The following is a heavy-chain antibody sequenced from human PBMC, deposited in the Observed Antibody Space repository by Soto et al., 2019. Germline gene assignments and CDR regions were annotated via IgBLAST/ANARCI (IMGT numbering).Heavy chain of an antibody. CDR2: ISTYNGNT. CDR3: ARVPGTTPIWFDP. D-gene: IGHD1-7*01. J-gene: IGHJ5*02. CDR1: GYTFNSYG. V-gene: IGHV1-18*04. Sequence: VASVKVSCKASGYTFNSYGISWVRQAPGQGLEWMGWISTYNGNTNYAQKLQGRVTMTTDTSTSTAYMELRSLKSDDTAVYYCARVPGTTPIWFDPWGQGTLVTVSS.